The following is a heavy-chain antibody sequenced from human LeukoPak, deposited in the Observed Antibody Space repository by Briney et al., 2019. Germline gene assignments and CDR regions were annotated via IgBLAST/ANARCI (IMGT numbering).Heavy chain of an antibody. V-gene: IGHV3-23*01. CDR1: GFTFSSYA. J-gene: IGHJ4*02. CDR2: ISDSGGSA. Sequence: PGGSLRLSCAASGFTFSSYAMSWVRQAPGKGLDWVSGISDSGGSASYADSVKGRFTISRDNSKNTLYLQMISLRAEDTALYYCARQYSYAGPEDFWGQGTLVTVSS. CDR3: ARQYSYAGPEDF. D-gene: IGHD2/OR15-2a*01.